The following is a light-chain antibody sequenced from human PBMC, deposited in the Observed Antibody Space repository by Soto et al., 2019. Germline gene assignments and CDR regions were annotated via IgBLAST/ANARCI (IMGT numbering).Light chain of an antibody. CDR3: SSYTSSSPYV. J-gene: IGLJ1*01. Sequence: QSVLTEPASVSWTPGQSITLPCTGTSSDVGGYNYVSWYQQRPGKAPKLRIYEVSNRPSGVSNRCSGSKSGNTASLTISGLQAEDEADYYCSSYTSSSPYVFGTGTKVTVL. CDR1: SSDVGGYNY. CDR2: EVS. V-gene: IGLV2-14*01.